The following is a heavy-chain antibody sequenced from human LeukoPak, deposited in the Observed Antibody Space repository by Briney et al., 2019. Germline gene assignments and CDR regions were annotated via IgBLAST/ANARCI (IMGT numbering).Heavy chain of an antibody. CDR1: GFTFTSSA. V-gene: IGHV3-23*05. CDR2: INSRGSDI. Sequence: GGSLRLSCSASGFTFTSSAMTWVRQAPGTGLEWVSAINSRGSDIYYADSVKGRLTISRDIFKNTLYLQMSSLRAEDTAVYYCAKREGPNNGPIDSWGQGTLVTVSS. CDR3: AKREGPNNGPIDS. J-gene: IGHJ4*02. D-gene: IGHD5-24*01.